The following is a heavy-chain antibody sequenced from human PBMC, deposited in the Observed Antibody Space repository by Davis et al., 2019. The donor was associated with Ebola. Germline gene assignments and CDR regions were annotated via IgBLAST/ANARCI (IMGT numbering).Heavy chain of an antibody. V-gene: IGHV1-2*04. Sequence: AASVKVSCKASGYTFTGYYMHWVRQAPGQGLEWMGWINPNSGGTNYAQKFQGWVTMTRDTSISTAYMELSRLRSDDTAVYYCARSGYSSGWYFGGWFDPWGQGTLVTVSS. D-gene: IGHD6-19*01. CDR2: INPNSGGT. CDR3: ARSGYSSGWYFGGWFDP. CDR1: GYTFTGYY. J-gene: IGHJ5*02.